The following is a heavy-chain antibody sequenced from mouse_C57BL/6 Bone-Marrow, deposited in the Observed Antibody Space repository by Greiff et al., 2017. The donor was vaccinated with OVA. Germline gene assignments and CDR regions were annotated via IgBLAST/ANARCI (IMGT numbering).Heavy chain of an antibody. V-gene: IGHV1-59*01. Sequence: VQLQQSGAELVRPGTSVKLSCKASGYTFTSYWMHWVKQRPGQGLEWIGVIDPSDSYTNYNQKFKGKATLTVDTSSSTAYMQLSSLTSEDSAVYYCALLSMDYWGQGTSVTVSS. CDR1: GYTFTSYW. CDR3: ALLSMDY. D-gene: IGHD2-10*01. J-gene: IGHJ4*01. CDR2: IDPSDSYT.